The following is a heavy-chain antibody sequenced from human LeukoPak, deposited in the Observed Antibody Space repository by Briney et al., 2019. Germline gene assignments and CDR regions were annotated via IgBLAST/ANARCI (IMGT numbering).Heavy chain of an antibody. CDR2: INSDGSST. Sequence: GGSLRLSCAASGFTFSSYWMHWVRQAPGKGLVWVSRINSDGSSTSYADSVKGRFTISRDNAKNTLYLQMNSLRAEDTVVYYCARAPYYDSSGPLVWGQGTLVTVSS. J-gene: IGHJ4*02. CDR3: ARAPYYDSSGPLV. V-gene: IGHV3-74*01. D-gene: IGHD3-22*01. CDR1: GFTFSSYW.